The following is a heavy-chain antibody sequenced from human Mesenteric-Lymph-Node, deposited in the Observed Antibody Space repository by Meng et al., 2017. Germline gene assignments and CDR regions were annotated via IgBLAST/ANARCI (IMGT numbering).Heavy chain of an antibody. CDR1: GYTFTSYD. J-gene: IGHJ5*02. V-gene: IGHV1-8*01. Sequence: QVQLVQSGAEVKKPGASGKASCKASGYTFTSYDINWLRQATGQGLEWMGWMNPNSGNTGYAQKFQGRVTMTRNTSISTAYMELSSLRFEDTAVYFCARGKGRFFNWFDPWGQGTLVTVSS. D-gene: IGHD3-10*01. CDR2: MNPNSGNT. CDR3: ARGKGRFFNWFDP.